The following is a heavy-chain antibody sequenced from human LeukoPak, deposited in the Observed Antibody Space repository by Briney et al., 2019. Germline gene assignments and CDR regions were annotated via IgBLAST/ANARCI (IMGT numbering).Heavy chain of an antibody. V-gene: IGHV3-48*03. D-gene: IGHD4-17*01. CDR1: GFTFSSYE. Sequence: GGSLRLSCAASGFTFSSYEMNWVRQAPGKGLEWVSYISSSGSTIYYADSVKGRFTISRDNAKNSLYLQMNSLRVEDTAVYYCARDATTELGTVYMDVWGKGTTVTISS. CDR2: ISSSGSTI. CDR3: ARDATTELGTVYMDV. J-gene: IGHJ6*03.